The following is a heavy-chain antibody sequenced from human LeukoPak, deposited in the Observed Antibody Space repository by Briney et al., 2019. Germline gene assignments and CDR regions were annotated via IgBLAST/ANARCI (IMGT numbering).Heavy chain of an antibody. D-gene: IGHD3-16*01. CDR2: IYCSGST. Sequence: PSETLSLTCTVSGGSISSYYWSWIRQPPGKGVEWIGYIYCSGSTNYNPSLKSRVAISVDTSKNQFSLKLSSVTAADTAVYYCARDLSAAGGIDIWGQGTMVTVSS. CDR1: GGSISSYY. J-gene: IGHJ3*02. CDR3: ARDLSAAGGIDI. V-gene: IGHV4-59*01.